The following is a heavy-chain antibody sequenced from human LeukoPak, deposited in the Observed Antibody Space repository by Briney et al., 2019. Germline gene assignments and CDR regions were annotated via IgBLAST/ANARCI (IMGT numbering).Heavy chain of an antibody. CDR1: GFTFSSYW. CDR3: ARVRYFDWLSFDY. CDR2: IKQDVSEK. V-gene: IGHV3-7*01. J-gene: IGHJ4*02. Sequence: GGSLRLSCAASGFTFSSYWMSWVRQAPGKGLEWVANIKQDVSEKYYVDSVKGRFTISRDNAKNSLYLQMNSLRAEDTAVYYCARVRYFDWLSFDYWGQGTLVTVSS. D-gene: IGHD3-9*01.